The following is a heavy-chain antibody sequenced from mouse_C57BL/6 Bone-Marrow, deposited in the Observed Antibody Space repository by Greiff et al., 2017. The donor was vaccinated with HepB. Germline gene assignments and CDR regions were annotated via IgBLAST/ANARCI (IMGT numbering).Heavy chain of an antibody. Sequence: VMLVESGAELARPGASVKLSCKASGYTFTSYGISWVKQRTGQGLEWIGEIYPRSGNTYYNEKFKGKATLTADKSSSTAYMELRSLTSEDSAVYFCARAYYDYADYWGQGTTLTVSS. CDR1: GYTFTSYG. J-gene: IGHJ2*01. CDR3: ARAYYDYADY. CDR2: IYPRSGNT. D-gene: IGHD2-4*01. V-gene: IGHV1-81*01.